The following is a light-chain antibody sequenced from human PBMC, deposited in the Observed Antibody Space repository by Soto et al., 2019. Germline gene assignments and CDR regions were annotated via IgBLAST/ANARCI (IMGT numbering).Light chain of an antibody. CDR2: EVN. V-gene: IGLV2-14*01. CDR3: LSYTSANTRV. J-gene: IGLJ3*02. Sequence: QSALTQPASVSGSPGQSITISCTGTSSDVGGYNYVSWYQQHPGKAPKLMIYEVNNRPSGVSNRFSGSKSGNTASLTISGLQPKDEADYYCLSYTSANTRVFGGGTKLTVL. CDR1: SSDVGGYNY.